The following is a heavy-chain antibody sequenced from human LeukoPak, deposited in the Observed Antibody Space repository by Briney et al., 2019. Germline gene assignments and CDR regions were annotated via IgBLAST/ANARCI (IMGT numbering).Heavy chain of an antibody. CDR1: GGSISSGSYY. CDR3: ARDRPGGSSLDY. V-gene: IGHV4-61*01. Sequence: SETLSLTCTVSGGSISSGSYYWSWIRQPPGKGLEWIGYIYYSGSTNYNPSLKSRVTISADTSKNQFSLKLSSVTAADTAVYYCARDRPGGSSLDYWGQGTLVTVSS. D-gene: IGHD6-13*01. J-gene: IGHJ4*02. CDR2: IYYSGST.